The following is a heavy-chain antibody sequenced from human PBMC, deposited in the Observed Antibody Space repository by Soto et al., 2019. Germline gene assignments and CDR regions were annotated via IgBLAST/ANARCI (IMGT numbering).Heavy chain of an antibody. CDR1: GGSISSGGYS. Sequence: SETLSLTCAVSGGSISSGGYSWSWIRQPPGKGLEWIGYIHHSGSTYYNPSLKSRVTISVDTSKNQFSLKLSSVTAADTAVYYCARQSAVAGNWFDPWGQGTLVTVSS. V-gene: IGHV4-30-2*02. CDR3: ARQSAVAGNWFDP. J-gene: IGHJ5*02. D-gene: IGHD6-19*01. CDR2: IHHSGST.